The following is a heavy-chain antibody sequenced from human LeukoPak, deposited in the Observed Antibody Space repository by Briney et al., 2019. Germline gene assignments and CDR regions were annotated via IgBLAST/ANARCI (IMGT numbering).Heavy chain of an antibody. CDR3: ARGVVPAARDKYGMDV. Sequence: SETLSLTCGVYGGSFSDYYWTWIRQPPGKGLEWIGEINHSGSTNYNPSLMSRVTMSVDTSNNHFSLKLNSVTAADTAVYYCARGVVPAARDKYGMDVWGQGTTVTVSS. CDR1: GGSFSDYY. CDR2: INHSGST. J-gene: IGHJ6*02. V-gene: IGHV4-34*01. D-gene: IGHD2-2*01.